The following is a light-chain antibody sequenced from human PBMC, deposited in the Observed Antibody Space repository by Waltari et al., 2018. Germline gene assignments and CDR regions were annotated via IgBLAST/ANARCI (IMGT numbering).Light chain of an antibody. V-gene: IGKV3-11*01. CDR1: QSVSSY. Sequence: EVVLTQSPATLSLSPGERATLSCRASQSVSSYLAWWQQKPGQAPRLLIFDASNRATGIPARFSGTGYGTDFTLTISSLEPGDFGVYYCQYRSSRPPFLTFGGGTKVEIK. CDR3: QYRSSRPPFLT. J-gene: IGKJ4*01. CDR2: DAS.